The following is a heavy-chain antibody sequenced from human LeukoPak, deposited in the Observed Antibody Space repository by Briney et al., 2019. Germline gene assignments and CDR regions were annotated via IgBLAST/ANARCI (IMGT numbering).Heavy chain of an antibody. CDR1: GFTFSDYS. CDR2: ISSSSSYI. V-gene: IGHV3-21*01. J-gene: IGHJ6*02. CDR3: ARDLSSSWSPIAYYYYGMDV. Sequence: GGSLRLSCAASGFTFSDYSMNWVRQAPGKGLEWVSSISSSSSYIYYADSVKGRFTISRDNAKNSLYLQMNSLRAEDTAVYYCARDLSSSWSPIAYYYYGMDVWGQGTTVTVSS. D-gene: IGHD6-13*01.